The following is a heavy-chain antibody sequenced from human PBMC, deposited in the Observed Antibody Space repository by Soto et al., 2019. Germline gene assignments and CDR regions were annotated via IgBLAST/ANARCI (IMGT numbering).Heavy chain of an antibody. CDR3: ERPFGSGSYFDF. Sequence: QVQLVQSGAEVKKPGASVKVSCTASGYSFSNYYIHWVRQAPGQGLEWMGVIHPSGDYTNYAQKVQGRVTMTRVTSTSAVSKELSSLRSEDTAVYFCERPFGSGSYFDFWGQGTLVTVSS. V-gene: IGHV1-46*01. J-gene: IGHJ4*02. D-gene: IGHD3-10*01. CDR2: IHPSGDYT. CDR1: GYSFSNYY.